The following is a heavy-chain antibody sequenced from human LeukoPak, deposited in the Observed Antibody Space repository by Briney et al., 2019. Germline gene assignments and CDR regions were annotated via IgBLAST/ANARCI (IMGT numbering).Heavy chain of an antibody. CDR3: ARDRTVGRYYYYYMDV. CDR2: INPSGGST. CDR1: GYTFTSYY. D-gene: IGHD2-15*01. J-gene: IGHJ6*03. Sequence: GASVKVSCKASGYTFTSYYMHWVRQAPGQGLEWMGIINPSGGSTSYAQKFQGRVTMTRDTSISTAYMELSRLRSDDTAVYYCARDRTVGRYYYYYMDVWGKGTTVTISS. V-gene: IGHV1-46*01.